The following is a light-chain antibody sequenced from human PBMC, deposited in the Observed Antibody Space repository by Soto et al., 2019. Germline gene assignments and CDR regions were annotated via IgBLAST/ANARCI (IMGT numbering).Light chain of an antibody. Sequence: EIVMTQSPATLSVSPEERATLSCRASHSVSSNLAWYQQKPGQAPRLLLYGASTRATGIPARFSGSGSGTEFTLTISSLQSEDFAVYYCQQYNNWPRTFGQGTKVEIK. CDR2: GAS. V-gene: IGKV3-15*01. CDR1: HSVSSN. CDR3: QQYNNWPRT. J-gene: IGKJ1*01.